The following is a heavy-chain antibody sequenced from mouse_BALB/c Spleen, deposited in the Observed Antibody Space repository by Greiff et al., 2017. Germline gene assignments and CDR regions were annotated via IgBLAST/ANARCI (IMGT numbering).Heavy chain of an antibody. Sequence: QVQLQESGPGLVAPSQSLSITCTVSGFSLTSYGVHWVRQPPGKGLEWLGVIWAGGSTNYNSALMSRLSISKDNSKSQVFLKMNSLQTDDTAMYYCARGGYGYAMDYWGQGTSVTVSS. CDR2: IWAGGST. CDR1: GFSLTSYG. CDR3: ARGGYGYAMDY. V-gene: IGHV2-9*02. J-gene: IGHJ4*01. D-gene: IGHD2-14*01.